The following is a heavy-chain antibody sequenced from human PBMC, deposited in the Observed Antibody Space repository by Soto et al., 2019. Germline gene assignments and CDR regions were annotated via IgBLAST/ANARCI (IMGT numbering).Heavy chain of an antibody. CDR2: MSGSGGTT. D-gene: IGHD2-15*01. J-gene: IGHJ4*02. CDR1: GFTFSSYA. V-gene: IGHV3-23*01. CDR3: VKRLGYCSGGACQY. Sequence: EVQLLESGGGLVQPGGSLRLSCAGSGFTFSSYAMSWVRQAPGKGLEWVSGMSGSGGTTYYVDSVKGRFTISRDNSKNTLYLQMNSLRAEDTGVYYCVKRLGYCSGGACQYWGQGTLVTVSS.